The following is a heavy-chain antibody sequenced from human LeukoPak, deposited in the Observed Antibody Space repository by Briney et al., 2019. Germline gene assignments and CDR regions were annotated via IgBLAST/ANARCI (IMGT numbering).Heavy chain of an antibody. D-gene: IGHD3-22*01. Sequence: PGGSLRLSCAASGFTFSSYAMSWVRQAPGKGLEWVSAISGSGGSTYYADSVKGRFTISRDNSKNTLYLQMNSLRAEDTAVYYCAKHTMIVVSPYYYYGMDVWGQGTTVTVSS. J-gene: IGHJ6*02. CDR3: AKHTMIVVSPYYYYGMDV. CDR1: GFTFSSYA. V-gene: IGHV3-23*01. CDR2: ISGSGGST.